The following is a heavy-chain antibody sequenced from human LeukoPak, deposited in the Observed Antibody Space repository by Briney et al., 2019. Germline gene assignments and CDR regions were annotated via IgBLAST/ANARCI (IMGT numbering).Heavy chain of an antibody. J-gene: IGHJ6*03. CDR1: GGSLSGFY. CDR2: ISQTGKTNYNPSLT. Sequence: SETLSLTCAVDGGSLSGFYWTWIRQTPAKGLEWIGEISQTGKTNYNPSLTDYNPSLKSRVTISVDSSRNQLSLKVNSVTAADTGVYYCARARHDPLEYGHYMDVWGTGTTVTVSS. V-gene: IGHV4-34*01. D-gene: IGHD2-2*01. CDR3: ARARHDPLEYGHYMDV.